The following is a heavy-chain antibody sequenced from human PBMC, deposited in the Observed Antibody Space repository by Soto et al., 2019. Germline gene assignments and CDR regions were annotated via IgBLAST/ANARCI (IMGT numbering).Heavy chain of an antibody. J-gene: IGHJ5*01. Sequence: EVQLVESGGGLVKPGGSLRLSCAASGFTFNTYDMNWVRQAPGKGLEWVSSITTSSAYIYYADSLKGRVTISRDNAKNSLLLQMNSLRAGDTAVYYCVRSGTARLLRHSWFDSWGQGTLVTVSS. V-gene: IGHV3-21*01. CDR1: GFTFNTYD. CDR3: VRSGTARLLRHSWFDS. D-gene: IGHD2-21*01. CDR2: ITTSSAYI.